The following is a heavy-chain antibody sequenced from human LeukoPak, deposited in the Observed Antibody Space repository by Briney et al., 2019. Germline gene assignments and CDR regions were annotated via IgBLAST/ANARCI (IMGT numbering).Heavy chain of an antibody. J-gene: IGHJ4*02. CDR3: ARAHRYSYGRNFDY. CDR1: GFTFSDYY. Sequence: GGSLRLSCAASGFTFSDYYMSWIRQVPGKGLEWVSYIGRSGTTIHYADSVKGRFTISWDNAKKSLYLQMNSLRAEDTAVYYCARAHRYSYGRNFDYWGQGTLVTVSS. CDR2: IGRSGTTI. V-gene: IGHV3-11*04. D-gene: IGHD5-18*01.